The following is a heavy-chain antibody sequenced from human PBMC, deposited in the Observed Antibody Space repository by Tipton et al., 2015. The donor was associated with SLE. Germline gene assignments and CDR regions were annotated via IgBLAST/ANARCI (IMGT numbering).Heavy chain of an antibody. CDR1: GFTFSSYA. CDR2: ISYDGSNK. V-gene: IGHV3-30*04. J-gene: IGHJ5*02. CDR3: AREPTYSSGWYGAGWFDP. D-gene: IGHD6-19*01. Sequence: SLRLSCAASGFTFSSYAMHWVRQAPGKGLEWVAVISYDGSNKYYADSVKGRFTISRDNSENTLYLQMNSLRTEDTAVYYCAREPTYSSGWYGAGWFDPWGQGTLVTVSS.